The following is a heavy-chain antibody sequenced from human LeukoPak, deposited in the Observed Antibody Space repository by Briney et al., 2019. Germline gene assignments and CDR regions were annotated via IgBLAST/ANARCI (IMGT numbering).Heavy chain of an antibody. CDR2: VKSKTDGGTT. CDR1: GFTFSNAW. V-gene: IGHV3-15*01. Sequence: GGSLRLSCAASGFTFSNAWMSWVRQAPGKGLEWVGRVKSKTDGGTTDYAAPVKGRFTISRDDSKNTLYLQMNSLKTEDTAVYYCTTHDFWSGYYNFDYWGQGTLVTVS. D-gene: IGHD3-3*01. CDR3: TTHDFWSGYYNFDY. J-gene: IGHJ4*02.